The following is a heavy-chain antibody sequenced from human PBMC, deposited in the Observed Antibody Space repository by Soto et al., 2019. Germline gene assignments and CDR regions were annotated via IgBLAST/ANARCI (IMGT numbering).Heavy chain of an antibody. V-gene: IGHV4-34*01. CDR1: GGSFSGYY. D-gene: IGHD6-6*01. Sequence: SETLSLTFAVYGGSFSGYYLSWIRQPPGKGLEWIGEINHRVSTNYNPSLTSRFTISVYTSTNPFSLNLASVTAASPAVYYCARGQLDGGVFCRAAYWGQGTLVSLS. J-gene: IGHJ4*02. CDR2: INHRVST. CDR3: ARGQLDGGVFCRAAY.